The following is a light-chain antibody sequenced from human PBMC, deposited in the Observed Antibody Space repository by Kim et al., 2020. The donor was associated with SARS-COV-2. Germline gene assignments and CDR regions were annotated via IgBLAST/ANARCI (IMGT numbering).Light chain of an antibody. J-gene: IGKJ2*01. Sequence: VSPGESATLSCGASQSVSINLAWYQQKPGQAPRLLIYGASTRATGIPARFSGSGSGTEFTLTISSLQSEDFAVYYCQQYNNWPLYTFGQGTKLEI. CDR1: QSVSIN. CDR2: GAS. CDR3: QQYNNWPLYT. V-gene: IGKV3-15*01.